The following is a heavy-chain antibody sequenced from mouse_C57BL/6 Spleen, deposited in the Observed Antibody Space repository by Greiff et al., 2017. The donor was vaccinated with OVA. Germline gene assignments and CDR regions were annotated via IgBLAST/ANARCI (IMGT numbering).Heavy chain of an antibody. Sequence: QVQLQQSGPELVKPGASVKISCKASGYAFSSSWMHWVKQRPGQGLEWIGRIYPGDGDTNYNGKFKGKATLTADKSSSTAYMQLSSLTSEDSAVYFCARAIYYDNYLDYWGQGTTLTVSS. CDR3: ARAIYYDNYLDY. J-gene: IGHJ2*01. V-gene: IGHV1-82*01. CDR2: IYPGDGDT. CDR1: GYAFSSSW. D-gene: IGHD2-4*01.